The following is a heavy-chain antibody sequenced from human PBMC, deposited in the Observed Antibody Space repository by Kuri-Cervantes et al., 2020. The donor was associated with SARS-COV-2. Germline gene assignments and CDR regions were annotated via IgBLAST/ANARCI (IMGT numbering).Heavy chain of an antibody. Sequence: LSLTCAASGFTFSSYSMNWVRQAPGKGLEWVSSISSSSSYIYYADSVKGRFTISRDNAKNSLYLQMNSLRAEDTALYYCAKIFGVVPHAFDIWGQGTMVTVSS. D-gene: IGHD3-3*01. CDR3: AKIFGVVPHAFDI. CDR1: GFTFSSYS. J-gene: IGHJ3*02. CDR2: ISSSSSYI. V-gene: IGHV3-21*04.